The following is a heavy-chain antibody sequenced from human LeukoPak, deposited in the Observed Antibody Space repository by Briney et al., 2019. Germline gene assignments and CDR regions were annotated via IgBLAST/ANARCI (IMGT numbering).Heavy chain of an antibody. Sequence: PSETLSLTCTVSGGSISSYYWSWIRQPPGKGLEWIGYIYYSGSTNYNPSLKSRVTISVDTSKNQFSLKLSSVTAADTAVYYCAREGLEAAAGVWGQGTLVTVSS. V-gene: IGHV4-59*01. CDR2: IYYSGST. CDR3: AREGLEAAAGV. D-gene: IGHD6-13*01. CDR1: GGSISSYY. J-gene: IGHJ4*02.